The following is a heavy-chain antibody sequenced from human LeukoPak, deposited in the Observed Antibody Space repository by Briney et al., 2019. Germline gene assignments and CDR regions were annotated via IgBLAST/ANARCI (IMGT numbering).Heavy chain of an antibody. CDR2: ISGSGGST. CDR3: AKGTIVVVVAATDY. CDR1: GFTFSSYA. V-gene: IGHV3-23*01. Sequence: GGSLRLSCAASGFTFSSYAMSWVRQAPGKGLEWVSAISGSGGSTYYADSVKGRSTISRDNSKNTLYLQMNSLRAEDTAVYYCAKGTIVVVVAATDYWGQGTLVTVSS. J-gene: IGHJ4*02. D-gene: IGHD2-15*01.